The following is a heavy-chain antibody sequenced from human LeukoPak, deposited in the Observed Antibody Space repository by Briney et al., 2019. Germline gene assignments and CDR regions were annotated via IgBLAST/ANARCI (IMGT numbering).Heavy chain of an antibody. CDR3: AHYGDYRFMYYFDH. CDR2: IYWDDNK. Sequence: SGPTLVKPIQTLTLTCTFSGFSLTTSGVGVGWIRQPPGKALEWLALIYWDDNKLYNPSLKSRLTITKDTSKNQVVLTMTNMDPVDTATYYCAHYGDYRFMYYFDHWGQGTLVTVSS. CDR1: GFSLTTSGVG. V-gene: IGHV2-5*02. D-gene: IGHD4-17*01. J-gene: IGHJ4*02.